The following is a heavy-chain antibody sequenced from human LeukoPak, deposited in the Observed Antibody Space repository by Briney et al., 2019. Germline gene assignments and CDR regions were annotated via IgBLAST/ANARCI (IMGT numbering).Heavy chain of an antibody. CDR2: ISSSGSTI. J-gene: IGHJ6*02. D-gene: IGHD3-3*01. CDR3: ASFVSITIIGMYV. V-gene: IGHV3-48*03. Sequence: GGSLRLSSAASGFTFSSYEMNWVRQAPGKGLEWVSYISSSGSTIYYADSVKGRFTSSRANAKNSLYLQMNSLRAKDRAVYYCASFVSITIIGMYVWGQGTTVTASS. CDR1: GFTFSSYE.